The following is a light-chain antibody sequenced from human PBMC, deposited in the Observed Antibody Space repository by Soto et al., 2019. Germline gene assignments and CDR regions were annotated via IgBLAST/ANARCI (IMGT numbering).Light chain of an antibody. CDR1: SSDIGIYKY. Sequence: QSVLTQPASVSGSPGQSIAISCTGSSSDIGIYKYVSWYQQHPGKVPKLIIYEVTNRPSGVSNRFSGSESGNTASLTISGLQAEDEADYYCSSYTTSSTRVFGPGTKVTVL. CDR3: SSYTTSSTRV. CDR2: EVT. J-gene: IGLJ1*01. V-gene: IGLV2-14*01.